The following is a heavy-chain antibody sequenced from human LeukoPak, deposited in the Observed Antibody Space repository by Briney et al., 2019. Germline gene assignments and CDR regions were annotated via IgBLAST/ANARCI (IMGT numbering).Heavy chain of an antibody. CDR1: GFTFSRYS. J-gene: IGHJ4*02. Sequence: PGGSLRLSCAASGFTFSRYSMNWVRQAPGKGLEWVSSISDDGKYIYYADSVKGRFSISRDNAKSSLYLQMNSLRAEDTAVYYCAREVGQQLVAPYFDYWGQGTLVTVSS. CDR3: AREVGQQLVAPYFDY. V-gene: IGHV3-21*01. CDR2: ISDDGKYI. D-gene: IGHD6-13*01.